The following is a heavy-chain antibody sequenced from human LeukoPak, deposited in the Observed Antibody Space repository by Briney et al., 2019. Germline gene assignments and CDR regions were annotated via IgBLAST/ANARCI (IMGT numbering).Heavy chain of an antibody. CDR3: ARDAPGNWFDP. J-gene: IGHJ5*02. Sequence: GASVKVSCKASGDTLSDYAISWVRQAPGQGLEWMGGIIPIFGTANYAQKFQGRVTITTDESTSTAYMELSSLRSEDTAVYYCARDAPGNWFDPWGQGTLVTVSS. CDR1: GDTLSDYA. CDR2: IIPIFGTA. V-gene: IGHV1-69*05.